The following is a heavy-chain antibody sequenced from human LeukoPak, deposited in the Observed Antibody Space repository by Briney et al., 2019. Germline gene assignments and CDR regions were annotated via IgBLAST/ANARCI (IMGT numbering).Heavy chain of an antibody. Sequence: SETLSLTCAVYGGSFSGYYWSWIRQPPGKGLEWIGEINHSGSTNYNPSLKSRVTISVDTSKNQFSLKLSSVTAADTAVYYCARGRKIAVAGSYFDYWGQGPLVTVSS. CDR1: GGSFSGYY. D-gene: IGHD6-19*01. V-gene: IGHV4-34*01. J-gene: IGHJ4*02. CDR2: INHSGST. CDR3: ARGRKIAVAGSYFDY.